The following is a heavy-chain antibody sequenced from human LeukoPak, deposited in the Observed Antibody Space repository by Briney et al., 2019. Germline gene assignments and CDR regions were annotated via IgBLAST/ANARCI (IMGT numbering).Heavy chain of an antibody. CDR3: AKDRGYNDVFDY. V-gene: IGHV3-23*01. CDR1: GFTFSSYA. CDR2: ISGSGGST. Sequence: GGSLRLSCAASGFTFSSYAMSWVRQAPGKGLEWVSAISGSGGSTYYADSVKGRFTISRDNSKNTLYLQMNSLRAEDTAVYSCAKDRGYNDVFDYWGQGTLVTVSS. D-gene: IGHD5-24*01. J-gene: IGHJ4*02.